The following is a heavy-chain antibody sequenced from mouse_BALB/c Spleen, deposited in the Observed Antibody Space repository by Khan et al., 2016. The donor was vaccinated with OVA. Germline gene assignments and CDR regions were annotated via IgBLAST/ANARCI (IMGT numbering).Heavy chain of an antibody. D-gene: IGHD2-12*01. V-gene: IGHV3-8*02. CDR3: AISTYRYAFVY. J-gene: IGHJ3*01. CDR2: IIYTGYT. Sequence: EVQLQESGPSLVKPSQTLSLTCSVTGDSITSGYWNWIRKFPGNKLEYMGYIIYTGYTYYNPSLNSRISITRHASKNQYYLQLSSVTAEDTYTYYCAISTYRYAFVYWGQGTLVTVSA. CDR1: GDSITSGY.